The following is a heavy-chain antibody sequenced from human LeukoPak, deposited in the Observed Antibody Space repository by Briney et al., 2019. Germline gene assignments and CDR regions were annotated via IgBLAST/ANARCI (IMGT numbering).Heavy chain of an antibody. V-gene: IGHV3-23*01. CDR3: AKYSSSWLNFDS. J-gene: IGHJ4*02. D-gene: IGHD6-13*01. Sequence: GGSLRLSCAASGFTFSSYAMSWVRQAPGKGLEWVSAISGSGGSTYYADSVKGRFTISRDNSKNTLHLQMNSLKVEDTAVYYCAKYSSSWLNFDSWGQGTLVTVSS. CDR2: ISGSGGST. CDR1: GFTFSSYA.